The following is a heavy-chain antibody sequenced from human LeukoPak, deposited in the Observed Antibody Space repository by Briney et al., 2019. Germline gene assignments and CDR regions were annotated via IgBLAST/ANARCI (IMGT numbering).Heavy chain of an antibody. CDR3: ARDPSTRGWFDP. Sequence: GASVKVSCKASGGTFISYAISWVRQAPGQGLEWMGGIIPIFGTANYAQKFQGRVTITADESTSTAYMELSSLRSEDTAVYYCARDPSTRGWFDPWGQGTLVTVSS. CDR1: GGTFISYA. V-gene: IGHV1-69*13. D-gene: IGHD5/OR15-5a*01. J-gene: IGHJ5*02. CDR2: IIPIFGTA.